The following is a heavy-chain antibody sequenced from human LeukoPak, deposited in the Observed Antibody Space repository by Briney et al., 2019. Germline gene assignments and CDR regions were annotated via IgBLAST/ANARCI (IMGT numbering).Heavy chain of an antibody. CDR3: ARRYCSGGSCQEYYFDY. V-gene: IGHV4-59*11. CDR2: IYYSGST. D-gene: IGHD2-15*01. J-gene: IGHJ4*02. Sequence: SETLSLTCTVSGGSISSHYWSWIRQPPGKGLEWIGYIYYSGSTNYNPSLKSRVTISVDTSKNQFSLKLNSVTAADTAVYYCARRYCSGGSCQEYYFDYWGQGTLVTVSS. CDR1: GGSISSHY.